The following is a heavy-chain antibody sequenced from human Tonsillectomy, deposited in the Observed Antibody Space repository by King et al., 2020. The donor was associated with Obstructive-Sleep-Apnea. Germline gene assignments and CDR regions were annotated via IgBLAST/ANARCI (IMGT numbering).Heavy chain of an antibody. D-gene: IGHD4-17*01. V-gene: IGHV4-30-4*01. J-gene: IGHJ3*02. CDR2: IYYSGST. Sequence: QLQESGPGLVKPSQTLSLTCTVSGGSISSGAYYWSWIRQPPGKGLEWIGYIYYSGSTYYNPSLKSRVTISVDTSKNQFSLKLSSVTAADTAVYYCARDNGDYVNAFDIWGQGTMVTVSS. CDR1: GGSISSGAYY. CDR3: ARDNGDYVNAFDI.